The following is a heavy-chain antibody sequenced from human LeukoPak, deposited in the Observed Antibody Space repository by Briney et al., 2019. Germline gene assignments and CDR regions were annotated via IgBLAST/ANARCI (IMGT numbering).Heavy chain of an antibody. Sequence: ASVKVSCKASGYTFTSYGLSWARQAPGQGLEWMGWISVYNGSTNYVQKFQGRVTMTTDTSTSTAYMELRSLRSDDTAVYYCARGITTGTTRAYYYYGMDVWGQGTTVTVSS. CDR2: ISVYNGST. CDR1: GYTFTSYG. D-gene: IGHD1-1*01. V-gene: IGHV1-18*01. CDR3: ARGITTGTTRAYYYYGMDV. J-gene: IGHJ6*02.